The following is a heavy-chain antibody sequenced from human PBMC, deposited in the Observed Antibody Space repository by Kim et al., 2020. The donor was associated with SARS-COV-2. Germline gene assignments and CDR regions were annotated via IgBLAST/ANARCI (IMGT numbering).Heavy chain of an antibody. CDR2: IYYSGST. V-gene: IGHV4-39*01. Sequence: SETLSLTCTVSGGSISSSSYYWGWIRQPPGKGLEWIGSIYYSGSTYYNPSLKSRVTISVDTSKNQFSLKLSSVTAADTAVYYCARHTILLWFGDRGQQNWFDPWGQGTLVTVSS. J-gene: IGHJ5*02. CDR1: GGSISSSSYY. CDR3: ARHTILLWFGDRGQQNWFDP. D-gene: IGHD3-10*01.